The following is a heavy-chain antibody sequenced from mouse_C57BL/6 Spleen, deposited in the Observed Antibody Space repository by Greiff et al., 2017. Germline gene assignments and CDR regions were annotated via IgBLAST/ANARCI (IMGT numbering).Heavy chain of an antibody. J-gene: IGHJ2*01. CDR2: FYPGSGSI. V-gene: IGHV1-62-2*01. CDR1: GYTFTEYT. Sequence: VQLQQSGAELVKPGASVKLSCKASGYTFTEYTIPWVKQRSGQGLEWIGWFYPGSGSIKYNEKFKSKATFAADKSSSTVYMERSRLTSEDSAVYCGARHYAASYFDYWGQGTTRTVSS. D-gene: IGHD1-2*01. CDR3: ARHYAASYFDY.